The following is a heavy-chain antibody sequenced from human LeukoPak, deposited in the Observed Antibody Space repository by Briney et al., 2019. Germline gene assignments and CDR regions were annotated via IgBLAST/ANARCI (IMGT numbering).Heavy chain of an antibody. D-gene: IGHD6-13*01. CDR3: ARGLRKSIAAAVVY. J-gene: IGHJ4*02. Sequence: GGSLRLSCAASGFTFSSYAMHWVRQAPGKGLEWVADISYDGSNKYYADSVKGRFTISRDNSKNTLYLQMNSLRAEDTAVYYCARGLRKSIAAAVVYWGQGTLVTVSS. CDR2: ISYDGSNK. CDR1: GFTFSSYA. V-gene: IGHV3-30*04.